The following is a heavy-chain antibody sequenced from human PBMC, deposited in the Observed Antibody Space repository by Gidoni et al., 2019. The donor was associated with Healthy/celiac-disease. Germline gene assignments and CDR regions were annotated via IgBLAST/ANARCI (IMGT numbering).Heavy chain of an antibody. CDR2: ISYDGSNK. J-gene: IGHJ3*02. D-gene: IGHD3-10*01. Sequence: QVQLVESGGGVVQPGRSLRLSCAASGFTFSSYAMHWVRQAPGKGRELVAVISYDGSNKYYADSVKGRFTISRDNSKNTLYLQMNSLRAEDTAVYYCAREGAGDAFDIWGQGTMVTVSS. CDR3: AREGAGDAFDI. V-gene: IGHV3-30*04. CDR1: GFTFSSYA.